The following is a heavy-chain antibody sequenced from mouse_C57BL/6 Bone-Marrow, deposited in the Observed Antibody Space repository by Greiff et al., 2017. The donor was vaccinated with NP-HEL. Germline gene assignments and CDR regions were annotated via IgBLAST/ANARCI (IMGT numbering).Heavy chain of an antibody. V-gene: IGHV1-72*01. D-gene: IGHD2-3*01. J-gene: IGHJ2*01. CDR1: GYTFTSYW. CDR2: IDPNSGGT. Sequence: VKQSCKASGYTFTSYWMHWVKQRPGRGLEWIGRIDPNSGGTKYNEKFKSKATLTVDKPSSTAYMQLSSLTSEDSAVYYCARSGARWLPHYFDYWGQGTTLTVSS. CDR3: ARSGARWLPHYFDY.